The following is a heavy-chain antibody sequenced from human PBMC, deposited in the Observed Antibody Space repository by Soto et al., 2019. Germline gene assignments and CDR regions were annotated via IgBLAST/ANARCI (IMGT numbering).Heavy chain of an antibody. CDR3: ARDRSWYTHSDYYYGMDI. Sequence: GGSLRLSCAASGFTVSSNYMSWVRQAPGKGLEWVSVIYSGGSTYYADSVKGRFTISRHNSKNTLYLQMNSLRAEDTAVYYCARDRSWYTHSDYYYGMDIWGQGTTVTVSS. CDR2: IYSGGST. V-gene: IGHV3-53*04. J-gene: IGHJ6*02. D-gene: IGHD6-13*01. CDR1: GFTVSSNY.